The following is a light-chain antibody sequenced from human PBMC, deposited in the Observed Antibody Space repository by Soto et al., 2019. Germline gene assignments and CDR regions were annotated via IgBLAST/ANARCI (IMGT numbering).Light chain of an antibody. V-gene: IGKV3-15*01. CDR1: QSGVTN. CDR2: GAS. Sequence: IVMAQSPATQSVSQGESDTLSYRASQSGVTNLAWYQQKPGQAPRLLSYGASTRATGIPARFSGSGSGTEFTLTISSLQSEDFAVFYCQQYNKWPPWTFGQGTKVDIK. CDR3: QQYNKWPPWT. J-gene: IGKJ1*01.